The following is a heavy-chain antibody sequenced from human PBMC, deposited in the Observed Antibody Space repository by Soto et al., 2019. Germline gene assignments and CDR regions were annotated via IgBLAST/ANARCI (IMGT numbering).Heavy chain of an antibody. D-gene: IGHD2-2*01. CDR2: ISGSDGST. J-gene: IGHJ4*02. CDR3: ARIPVTVVVVPAAMYYFDY. V-gene: IGHV3-23*01. Sequence: PGGSLRLSCAASGCNFSSYAMSWVRQAPGKGLEWVSVISGSDGSTYYADSVKGRFTISRDNSKNTLYLQMNSLSAEDTAVYYCARIPVTVVVVPAAMYYFDYWGQGTLVTVSS. CDR1: GCNFSSYA.